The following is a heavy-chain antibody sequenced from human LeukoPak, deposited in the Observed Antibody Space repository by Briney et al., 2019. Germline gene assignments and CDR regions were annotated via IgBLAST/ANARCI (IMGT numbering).Heavy chain of an antibody. J-gene: IGHJ6*03. CDR3: ARDYGTAVDQRNIYYYYYMDV. V-gene: IGHV4-34*01. D-gene: IGHD6-19*01. Sequence: SETLSLTCAVYGGSFSGYYWSWIRQPPGKGLEWIGEINHTGSANYNPSLKSRVTISVDTSKNQFSLKLSSVTAADTAVYYCARDYGTAVDQRNIYYYYYMDVWGKGTTVTISS. CDR2: INHTGSA. CDR1: GGSFSGYY.